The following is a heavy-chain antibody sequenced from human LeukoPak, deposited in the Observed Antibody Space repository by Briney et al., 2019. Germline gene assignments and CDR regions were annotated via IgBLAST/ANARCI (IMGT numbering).Heavy chain of an antibody. D-gene: IGHD6-6*01. Sequence: SQTLSLTCSVSGDSISSRTYYWTWIRQHPERGLEWIGYIWNSGSTNYNPALESRFTNSVDTSKNPFSLKLTSVAAADTAIYYCARDVSSMFPNWFDPWGQGILVIVSS. CDR2: IWNSGST. CDR3: ARDVSSMFPNWFDP. V-gene: IGHV4-31*03. J-gene: IGHJ5*02. CDR1: GDSISSRTYY.